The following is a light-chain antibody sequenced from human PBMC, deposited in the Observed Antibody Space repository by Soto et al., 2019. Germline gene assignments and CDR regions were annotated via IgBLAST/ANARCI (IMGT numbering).Light chain of an antibody. CDR1: SSNIGAGYD. CDR2: GNT. V-gene: IGLV1-40*01. Sequence: QSVLTQPPSVSGAPGQRVTISCTGSSSNIGAGYDVHWYQQLPGTAPKLLIYGNTNRPSGVPDRFSGSKSGTSASLAITGVEDEDDAGYYYESYDSGHVVFGGGTKLTVL. J-gene: IGLJ2*01. CDR3: ESYDSGHVV.